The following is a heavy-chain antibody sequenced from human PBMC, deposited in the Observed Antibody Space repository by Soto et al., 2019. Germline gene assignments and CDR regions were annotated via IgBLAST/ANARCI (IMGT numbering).Heavy chain of an antibody. Sequence: SETLSLTCTVSGGSISSYYWSWIRQPPGKGLEWIGYIYYSGSTNYNPSLKSRVTISVDTSKNQFSLKLSSVTAADTAVYYCARDQAVYVHYYYYYGMDVWGQGTTVTVSS. CDR1: GGSISSYY. D-gene: IGHD2-8*01. J-gene: IGHJ6*02. CDR2: IYYSGST. CDR3: ARDQAVYVHYYYYYGMDV. V-gene: IGHV4-59*01.